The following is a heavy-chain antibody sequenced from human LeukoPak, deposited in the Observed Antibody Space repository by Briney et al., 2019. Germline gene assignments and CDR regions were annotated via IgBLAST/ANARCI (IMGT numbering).Heavy chain of an antibody. V-gene: IGHV3-21*01. CDR3: ARASRDHSARMFDY. D-gene: IGHD5-24*01. CDR1: GVTFSSDS. Sequence: KPGGSLRLSCAASGVTFSSDSMNWVRQAPGKGLEWVSSISSSSSYIYYADSVKGRFTTSRDNAKNSLYLQMNSLRAEDTAVYYCARASRDHSARMFDYWGQGTLVTVSS. CDR2: ISSSSSYI. J-gene: IGHJ4*02.